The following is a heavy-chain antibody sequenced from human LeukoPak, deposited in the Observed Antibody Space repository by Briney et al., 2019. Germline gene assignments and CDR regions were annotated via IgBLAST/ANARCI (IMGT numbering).Heavy chain of an antibody. CDR3: AKSPTYSGRQDYFDY. CDR1: GFTFSSYG. D-gene: IGHD1-26*01. CDR2: ISYDGSNK. J-gene: IGHJ4*02. V-gene: IGHV3-30*18. Sequence: GGSLRLSCAASGFTFSSYGMHWVRQAPGKGLEWVAVISYDGSNKYYADSVKGRFTISRDNSKNTLYLQMNSLRAEDTAVYYCAKSPTYSGRQDYFDYWGQGTLVTVSS.